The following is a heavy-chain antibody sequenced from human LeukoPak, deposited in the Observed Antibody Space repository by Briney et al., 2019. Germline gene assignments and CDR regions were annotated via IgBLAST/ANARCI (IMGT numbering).Heavy chain of an antibody. CDR1: GGSLSGYI. V-gene: IGHV4-34*01. CDR3: VRADGRDGYRGLVDY. CDR2: INHSGST. D-gene: IGHD5-24*01. Sequence: SETLSLTCAVYGGSLSGYIWSWIRQPPGKGVEWIGEINHSGSTDYNPSLKSRVTMSVGTSRNQFSLKLNSVTAADAAVYYCVRADGRDGYRGLVDYWGQGTLVTVSA. J-gene: IGHJ4*02.